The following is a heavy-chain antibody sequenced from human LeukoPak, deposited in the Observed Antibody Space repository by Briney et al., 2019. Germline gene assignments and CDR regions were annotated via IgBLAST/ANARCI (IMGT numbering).Heavy chain of an antibody. CDR3: AITSGWYRERHYYYNMDV. V-gene: IGHV7-4-1*02. D-gene: IGHD6-19*01. Sequence: ASVKVSCKASGYTFTSYGMNWVRQAPGQGLEWMGWINTDSGNPTYAQGFTGRFVFSLDASVSTAYLQISSLKAEDSAVYYCAITSGWYRERHYYYNMDVWGKGTAVTVSS. J-gene: IGHJ6*03. CDR2: INTDSGNP. CDR1: GYTFTSYG.